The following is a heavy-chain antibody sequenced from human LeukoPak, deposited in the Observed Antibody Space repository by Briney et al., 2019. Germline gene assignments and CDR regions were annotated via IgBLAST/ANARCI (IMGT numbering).Heavy chain of an antibody. CDR3: ARQYYDILTDPNYFDS. CDR1: GYSFSNYW. D-gene: IGHD3-9*01. CDR2: ILPGNSDT. Sequence: TPGESLKISCKGSGYSFSNYWIGWVRRMPGKGLEWVGIILPGNSDTRYSPSFQGQVTMSADKSISTAYLQWSSLKAADTAMYYCARQYYDILTDPNYFDSWGQGTLVTVSS. V-gene: IGHV5-51*01. J-gene: IGHJ4*02.